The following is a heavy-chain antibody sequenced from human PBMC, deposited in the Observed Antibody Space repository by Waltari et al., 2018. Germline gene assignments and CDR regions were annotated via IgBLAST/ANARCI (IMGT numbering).Heavy chain of an antibody. CDR2: IKPNGSGK. CDR3: ARERLNGADV. CDR1: GFPFSSYW. V-gene: IGHV3-7*01. Sequence: EVQLVEAGGGLVQPGGSLRLSCAASGFPFSSYWMRWVRQAPGKGREVGANIKPNGSGKYYVDAVKGRFTSSRDNAKNSLYRQMNSLRAEDTAVYYCARERLNGADVWGQGTTVTVSS. D-gene: IGHD1-1*01. J-gene: IGHJ6*02.